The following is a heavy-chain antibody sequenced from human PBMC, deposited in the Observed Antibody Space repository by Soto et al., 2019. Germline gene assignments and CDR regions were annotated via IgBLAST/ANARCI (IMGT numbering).Heavy chain of an antibody. CDR2: TSYRSKWYN. D-gene: IGHD3-16*01. CDR1: GDSVSSNSAA. V-gene: IGHV6-1*01. CDR3: PRHSTATTVIVGGVFVKDFGLDV. J-gene: IGHJ6*02. Sequence: QIQLQQSGPGLVKPSQTLSLTCVISGDSVSSNSAAWNWIRQSPSSGLEWLGRTSYRSKWYNDYAISVRSRITVPPDTSKNQFSLQLNSVTPEDTAVYFCPRHSTATTVIVGGVFVKDFGLDVWGQWSTVTVSS.